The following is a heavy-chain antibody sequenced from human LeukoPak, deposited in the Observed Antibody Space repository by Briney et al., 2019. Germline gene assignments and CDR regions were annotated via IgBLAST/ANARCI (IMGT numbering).Heavy chain of an antibody. J-gene: IGHJ4*02. CDR2: IYYSGST. CDR1: GGSISSYY. D-gene: IGHD2-2*01. Sequence: SETLSLTCTVSGGSISSYYWSWIRQPPGKGLEWIGYIYYSGSTNYNPSLKSRVTISVDTSKNQFSLKLSSVTAADTAVYYCARGAPGYCSSTTCPLEYWGQGTLVTVSS. CDR3: ARGAPGYCSSTTCPLEY. V-gene: IGHV4-59*01.